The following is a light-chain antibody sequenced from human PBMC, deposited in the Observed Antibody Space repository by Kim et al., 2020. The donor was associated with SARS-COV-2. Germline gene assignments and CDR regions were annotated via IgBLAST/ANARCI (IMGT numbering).Light chain of an antibody. Sequence: SSELTQDPAVSVALGQTVRITCQGDSLRSYYASWYQQMPGQAPVLVIYGKNNRPSGIPDRFSGSSSGNTASLTITGAQAEDEADYYCNSRDSSGNHAVFG. V-gene: IGLV3-19*01. CDR1: SLRSYY. J-gene: IGLJ7*01. CDR2: GKN. CDR3: NSRDSSGNHAV.